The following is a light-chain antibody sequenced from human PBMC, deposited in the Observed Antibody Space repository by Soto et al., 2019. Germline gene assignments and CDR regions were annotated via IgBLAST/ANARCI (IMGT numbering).Light chain of an antibody. CDR1: QDIGNY. CDR3: QKYNSAPLT. Sequence: DIQMTQSRSCLSGPVGDRVTIACRASQDIGNYLAWYQKKPGKVPKPLIYGASTLQSGVPSRFSGRGSATDFNLTISSLQTEDVAAYYCQKYNSAPLTCGGGTKVDIK. CDR2: GAS. J-gene: IGKJ4*01. V-gene: IGKV1-27*01.